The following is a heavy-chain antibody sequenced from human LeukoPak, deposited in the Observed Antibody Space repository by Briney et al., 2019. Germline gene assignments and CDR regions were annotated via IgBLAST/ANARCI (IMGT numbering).Heavy chain of an antibody. CDR3: ASRGITGTTSYNYFDP. J-gene: IGHJ5*02. V-gene: IGHV3-30*02. D-gene: IGHD1-7*01. CDR2: IWFDGSNK. Sequence: GGPLRPSCAASGFTFSIYGMHWVRQAPGKGLEWVAFIWFDGSNKYYADSVKGRFTISRDNSKNTLYLQMNSLRAEDTAVYYCASRGITGTTSYNYFDPWGQGTLVTVSS. CDR1: GFTFSIYG.